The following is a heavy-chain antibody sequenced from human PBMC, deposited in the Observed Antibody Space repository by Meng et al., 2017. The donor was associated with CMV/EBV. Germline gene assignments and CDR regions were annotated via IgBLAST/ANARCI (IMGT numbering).Heavy chain of an antibody. CDR2: IIPIFDTA. D-gene: IGHD2-15*01. CDR3: ARDMAILGFDP. CDR1: GGTFSSYA. J-gene: IGHJ5*02. V-gene: IGHV1-69*05. Sequence: SCKASGGTFSSYAISWVRQAPGQGLEWMGGIIPIFDTANYAQKFKGRVTITTEESTSTAYMELSSLRSEDTAVYYCARDMAILGFDPWGQGTLVTVSS.